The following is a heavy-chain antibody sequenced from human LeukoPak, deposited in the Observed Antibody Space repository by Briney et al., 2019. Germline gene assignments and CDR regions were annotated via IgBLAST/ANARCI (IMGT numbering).Heavy chain of an antibody. CDR3: AREAAAYCSGGSCYPRY. Sequence: GGSLRLSCAASGFTFSSYWMHWVRQAPGKGLVWVSRIKSDESSTTYADSVKGRFTISRDNAKNTLYLQMNSLRAEDTAVYYYAREAAAYCSGGSCYPRYWGQGTLVTVSS. V-gene: IGHV3-74*01. J-gene: IGHJ4*02. CDR2: IKSDESST. D-gene: IGHD2-15*01. CDR1: GFTFSSYW.